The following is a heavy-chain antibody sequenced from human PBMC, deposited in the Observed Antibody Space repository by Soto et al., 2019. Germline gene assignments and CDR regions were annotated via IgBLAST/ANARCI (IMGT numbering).Heavy chain of an antibody. CDR1: GGSFSGYY. CDR2: INHSGST. CDR3: ARGPTYYYGWGSYFWFDP. J-gene: IGHJ5*02. V-gene: IGHV4-34*01. Sequence: SETLSLTCAVYGGSFSGYYWSWIRQPPGKGLEWIGEINHSGSTNYNPSLKSRVTISVDTSKNQFSLKLSSVTAADTAVYYCARGPTYYYGWGSYFWFDPWGQGTLVTVSS. D-gene: IGHD3-10*01.